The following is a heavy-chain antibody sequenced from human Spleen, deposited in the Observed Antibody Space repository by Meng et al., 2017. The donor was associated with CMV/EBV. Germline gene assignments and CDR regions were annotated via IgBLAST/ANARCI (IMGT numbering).Heavy chain of an antibody. J-gene: IGHJ4*02. V-gene: IGHV1-2*02. CDR3: ARVSLAITGEVE. Sequence: ASVKVSCKTSGYTFTSYYMHWVRQAPGQGLEWMGRIKLYTGGTDYAQKFQGRVTMTRDTSINTAYMDLSRLGSDDTAVYYCARVSLAITGEVEWGQGTLVTVSS. CDR2: IKLYTGGT. D-gene: IGHD7-27*01. CDR1: GYTFTSYY.